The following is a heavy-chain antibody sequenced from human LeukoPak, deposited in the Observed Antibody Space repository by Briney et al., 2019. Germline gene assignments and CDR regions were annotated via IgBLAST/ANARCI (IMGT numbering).Heavy chain of an antibody. CDR2: LSDSGTT. Sequence: SETLSLTCTVSGVSISGISWSWIRQPPGKALEWIGYLSDSGTTSYNPSLKSRVSISGDTSRNQFSLNLTSVTAADTAVYYCARHACSGTYPFNTWGQGALVTVSS. D-gene: IGHD2-2*01. V-gene: IGHV4-59*08. CDR1: GVSISGIS. J-gene: IGHJ5*02. CDR3: ARHACSGTYPFNT.